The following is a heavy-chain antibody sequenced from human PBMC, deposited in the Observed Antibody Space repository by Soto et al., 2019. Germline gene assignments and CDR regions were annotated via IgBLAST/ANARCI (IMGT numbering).Heavy chain of an antibody. CDR2: INPNGGGT. D-gene: IGHD4-4*01. J-gene: IGHJ6*02. V-gene: IGHV1-2*02. Sequence: QVQLVQSGAEVKKPGASVKVSCQASGYTFTDYYMHWVRQAPGQGLEWMGWINPNGGGTNYAQNFQGRVSMTRDTSITTAYMELSRLRSDDTAVYCARVKDYSNCMDVWGHGTTVTVSS. CDR3: ARVKDYSNCMDV. CDR1: GYTFTDYY.